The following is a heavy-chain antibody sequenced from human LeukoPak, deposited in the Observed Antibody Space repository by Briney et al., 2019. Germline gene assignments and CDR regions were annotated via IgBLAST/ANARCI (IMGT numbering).Heavy chain of an antibody. D-gene: IGHD3-3*01. CDR3: ARGPVHDFWSGYYLDNWFDP. V-gene: IGHV1-2*02. Sequence: GASVKVSRKASGYTFTGYYMHWVRQAPGQGLEWMGWINPNSGGTNYAQKFQGGVTMTRDTSISTAYMELSRLRSDDTAVYYCARGPVHDFWSGYYLDNWFDPWGQGTLVTVSS. J-gene: IGHJ5*02. CDR1: GYTFTGYY. CDR2: INPNSGGT.